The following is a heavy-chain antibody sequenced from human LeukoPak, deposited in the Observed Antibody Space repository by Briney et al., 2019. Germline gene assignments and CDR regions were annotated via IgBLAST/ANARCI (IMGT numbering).Heavy chain of an antibody. J-gene: IGHJ5*02. V-gene: IGHV4-34*01. CDR1: GGSISSYY. D-gene: IGHD3-10*01. CDR2: INHSGST. CDR3: ARSLRMVRGTQYNWFDP. Sequence: SETLSLTCTVSGGSISSYYWSWIRQPPGKGLEWIGEINHSGSTNYNPSLKSRVTISVDTSKNQFSLKLSSVTAADTAVYYCARSLRMVRGTQYNWFDPWGQGTLVTVSS.